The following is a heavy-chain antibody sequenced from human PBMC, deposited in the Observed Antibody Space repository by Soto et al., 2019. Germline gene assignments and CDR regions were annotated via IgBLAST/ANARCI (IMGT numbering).Heavy chain of an antibody. CDR3: ARSSSGWYYFDY. CDR1: GFTFSSYG. CDR2: IWYDGSNK. J-gene: IGHJ4*02. Sequence: GGSLRLSCAASGFTFSSYGMHWVRQAPGKGLEWVAVIWYDGSNKYYADSVKGRFTISRDNSKNTLYLQMNSLRAEDTAVYYCARSSSGWYYFDYWGQGTLVTVSS. D-gene: IGHD6-19*01. V-gene: IGHV3-33*01.